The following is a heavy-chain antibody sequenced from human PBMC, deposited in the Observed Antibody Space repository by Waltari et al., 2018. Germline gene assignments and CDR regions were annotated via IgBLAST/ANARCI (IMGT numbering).Heavy chain of an antibody. J-gene: IGHJ3*02. V-gene: IGHV1-2*06. CDR3: ARDRSVAVTHDAFDI. CDR1: ADTFTVYY. Sequence: QVQLVQSGAEVKKPGASVQVSCTASADTFTVYYMPWFRQAPGQGLEWMGRINPNSGGTNYAQKFQGRVTMTRDTSISTAYMELSRLRSDDTAVYYCARDRSVAVTHDAFDIWGQGTMVTVSS. CDR2: INPNSGGT. D-gene: IGHD6-19*01.